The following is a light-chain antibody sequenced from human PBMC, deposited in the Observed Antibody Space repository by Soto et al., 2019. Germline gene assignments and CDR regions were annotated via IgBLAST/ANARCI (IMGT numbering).Light chain of an antibody. Sequence: DIQMTQSPSTLSASVGDRVTITCRASQSISSWLAWYQQKPGKAPKLLIYKASSLESGVPSRFSGSGSGSEFTLTISSLQSEGFAIYFCQQYYHWRTFGQGTKVDI. CDR3: QQYYHWRT. J-gene: IGKJ1*01. V-gene: IGKV1-5*03. CDR1: QSISSW. CDR2: KAS.